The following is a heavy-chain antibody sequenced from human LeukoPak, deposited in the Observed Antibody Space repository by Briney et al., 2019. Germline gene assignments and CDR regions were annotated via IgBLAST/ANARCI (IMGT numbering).Heavy chain of an antibody. CDR2: ISSNGGST. J-gene: IGHJ4*01. Sequence: GGSLRLSCSASGFTFSSYAMHWVRQAPGKGLEYVSAISSNGGSTYYADSVKGRFTISRDNSKNTLYLQMSSLRAEDTAVYYCVKGPPFYDILTGYFKGAYFDYWGHGTLVTVSS. CDR3: VKGPPFYDILTGYFKGAYFDY. D-gene: IGHD3-9*01. CDR1: GFTFSSYA. V-gene: IGHV3-64D*06.